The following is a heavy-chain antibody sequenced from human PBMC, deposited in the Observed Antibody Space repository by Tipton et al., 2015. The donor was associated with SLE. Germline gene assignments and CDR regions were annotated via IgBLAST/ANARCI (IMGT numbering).Heavy chain of an antibody. Sequence: GSLRLSCAASGFTFSTYGMHWVRQAPGKGLEWVTFMRYDGSNIYYADSVKGRFTISRDNSKNTVYLQMNSLRREDTAVYYCAKGYRSKWRDGFDLWGQGTMVTVSS. J-gene: IGHJ3*01. V-gene: IGHV3-30*02. D-gene: IGHD6-13*01. CDR1: GFTFSTYG. CDR3: AKGYRSKWRDGFDL. CDR2: MRYDGSNI.